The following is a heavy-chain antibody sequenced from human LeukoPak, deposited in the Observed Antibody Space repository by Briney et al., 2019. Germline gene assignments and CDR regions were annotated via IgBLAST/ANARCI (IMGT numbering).Heavy chain of an antibody. D-gene: IGHD2/OR15-2a*01. CDR3: ARGRVYGAFDI. Sequence: SVKVSCKASGGTFSTYTINWVRQAPGQGLEWMGEINPMFGTANYAQNFQGRVTITADEFTSTAYMDLSSLRSEDTAVYYCARGRVYGAFDIWGQGTMVTVSS. J-gene: IGHJ3*02. CDR2: INPMFGTA. V-gene: IGHV1-69*13. CDR1: GGTFSTYT.